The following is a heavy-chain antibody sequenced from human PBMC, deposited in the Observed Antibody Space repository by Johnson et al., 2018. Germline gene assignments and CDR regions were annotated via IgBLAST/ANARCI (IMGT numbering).Heavy chain of an antibody. CDR3: ARNDFLSGHGLAV. CDR2: IYNRGST. CDR1: GGSISSYY. D-gene: IGHD3-3*01. J-gene: IGHJ6*04. Sequence: QVQLQESGPGLVKPSATLSLTCTVSGGSISSYYWSWIRQPPGKGLEWIGYIYNRGSTNYNPSLTSRVTISVDTSKHHCSLKLCSVTAADTAVYYCARNDFLSGHGLAVWGKGTTVTVSS. V-gene: IGHV4-59*01.